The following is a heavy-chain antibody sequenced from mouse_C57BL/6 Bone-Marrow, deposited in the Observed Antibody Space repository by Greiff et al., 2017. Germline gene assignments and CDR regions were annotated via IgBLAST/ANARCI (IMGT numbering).Heavy chain of an antibody. Sequence: EVQLQESGPGLVKPSPSLSLTCSVTGYSITSGYYWNWIRQFPGNKLEWMGYISYDGSNNYNPSLKNRTSFTRDPSTNPFFLKLNSVTTEDTATDDCARGGAGGGTHFDYWGQGTTLTVSS. CDR3: ARGGAGGGTHFDY. V-gene: IGHV3-6*01. J-gene: IGHJ2*01. CDR1: GYSITSGYY. CDR2: ISYDGSN. D-gene: IGHD3-3*01.